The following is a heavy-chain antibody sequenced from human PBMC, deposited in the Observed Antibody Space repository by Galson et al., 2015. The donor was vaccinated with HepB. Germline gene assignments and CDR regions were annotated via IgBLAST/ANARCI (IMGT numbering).Heavy chain of an antibody. CDR3: ARDDYGGNSFHH. CDR1: GYTFTGYY. Sequence: SVKVSCKASGYTFTGYYLHWVRQAPGQGLEWMGWINPNGGGTNYAQKFQGRVTMTRDTSISTAYMELSGLRSDDTAVYYCARDDYGGNSFHHWGQGTLVTVSS. CDR2: INPNGGGT. D-gene: IGHD4-23*01. V-gene: IGHV1-2*02. J-gene: IGHJ1*01.